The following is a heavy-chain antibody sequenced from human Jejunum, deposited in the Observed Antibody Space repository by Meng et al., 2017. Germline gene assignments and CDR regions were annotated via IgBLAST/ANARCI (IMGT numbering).Heavy chain of an antibody. Sequence: GESLKISCTPSGFSFSAYWMTWVRQAPGKGLEWVANINPDGSQEAYVDSVLGRFTISRDNARNSLYLYMSSLRADDTALYYCARDSNVFVPADYWGQGTLVTVS. J-gene: IGHJ4*02. CDR3: ARDSNVFVPADY. CDR1: GFSFSAYW. V-gene: IGHV3-7*01. CDR2: INPDGSQE. D-gene: IGHD6-6*01.